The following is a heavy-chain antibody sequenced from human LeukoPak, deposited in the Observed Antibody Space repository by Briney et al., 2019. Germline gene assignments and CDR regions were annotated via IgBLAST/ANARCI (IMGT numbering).Heavy chain of an antibody. CDR2: IDSSSSTI. J-gene: IGHJ4*02. Sequence: GGSLRLSCAASGFTFSSYSMNWVRQAPGKGLEWVSYIDSSSSTIYYADSVKGRFTISRDNAKNSLYLQMNSLRAEDTALYYCASPFDYWGQGTLVTVSS. V-gene: IGHV3-48*01. CDR3: ASPFDY. CDR1: GFTFSSYS.